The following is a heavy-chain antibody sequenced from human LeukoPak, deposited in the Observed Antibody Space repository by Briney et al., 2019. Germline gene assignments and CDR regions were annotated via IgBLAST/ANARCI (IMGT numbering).Heavy chain of an antibody. CDR3: AREGRIVATIKVFDY. CDR2: INPNSGGT. V-gene: IGHV1-2*02. CDR1: GYTFTGYY. J-gene: IGHJ4*02. Sequence: ASVKVSCKASGYTFTGYYMHWVRQAPGQGLEWMGWINPNSGGTNYAQKFQGRVTMTRDTSISTAYMELSRLRSDDTAVYYCAREGRIVATIKVFDYWGQGTLVTVSS. D-gene: IGHD5-12*01.